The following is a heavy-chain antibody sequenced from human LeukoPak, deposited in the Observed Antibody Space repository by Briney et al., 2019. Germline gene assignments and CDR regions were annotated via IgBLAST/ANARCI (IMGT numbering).Heavy chain of an antibody. V-gene: IGHV3-30*18. Sequence: PGGSLRLSCAASGFTFSSCGMHWVRQAPGKGLEWVAVISYDGSNINYAESVKGRFTISRDNSKNTLYLQMNSLRAEDTAVYYCAKDQYFVTGYYSHMDVWGKGTTVTISS. CDR1: GFTFSSCG. D-gene: IGHD2-21*02. CDR3: AKDQYFVTGYYSHMDV. CDR2: ISYDGSNI. J-gene: IGHJ6*03.